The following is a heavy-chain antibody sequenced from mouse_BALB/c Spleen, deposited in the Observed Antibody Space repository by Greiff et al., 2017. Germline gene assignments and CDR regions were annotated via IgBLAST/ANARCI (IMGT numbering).Heavy chain of an antibody. CDR1: GFSLTGYG. Sequence: QVQLQESGPGLVAPSQSLSITCTVSGFSLTGYGVNWVRQPPGKGLEWLGMIWGDGSTDYNSALKSRLSISKDNSKSQVFLKMNSLQTDDTARYYCAREDYGSHYAMDYWGQGTSVTVSS. CDR3: AREDYGSHYAMDY. CDR2: IWGDGST. V-gene: IGHV2-6-7*01. J-gene: IGHJ4*01. D-gene: IGHD1-1*01.